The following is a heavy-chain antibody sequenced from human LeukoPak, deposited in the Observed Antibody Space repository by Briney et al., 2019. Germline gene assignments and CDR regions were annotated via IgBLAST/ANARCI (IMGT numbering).Heavy chain of an antibody. J-gene: IGHJ5*02. Sequence: GGSLRLSCAASGFTFTDYWMHWVRQVAGKGLVWVSRINGGLTNTTYADSVKGRFTISRDNAKNTLYLQMNSLRAEDTAVYYCARAMPHDNWFNPWGQGSLVTVSS. CDR3: ARAMPHDNWFNP. CDR2: INGGLTNT. V-gene: IGHV3-74*03. D-gene: IGHD2-2*01. CDR1: GFTFTDYW.